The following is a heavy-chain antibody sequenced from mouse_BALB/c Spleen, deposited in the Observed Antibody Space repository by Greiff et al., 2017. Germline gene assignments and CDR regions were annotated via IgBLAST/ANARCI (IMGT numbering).Heavy chain of an antibody. CDR3: ARGLTGSWFAY. J-gene: IGHJ3*01. Sequence: EVKLVESGGGLVQPGGSRKLSCAASGFTFSSFGMHWVRQAPEKGLEWVAYISSGSSTIYYADTVKGRFTISRDNPKNTLFLQMTSLRSEDTAMYYCARGLTGSWFAYWGQGTLVTVSA. V-gene: IGHV5-17*02. D-gene: IGHD2-13*01. CDR2: ISSGSSTI. CDR1: GFTFSSFG.